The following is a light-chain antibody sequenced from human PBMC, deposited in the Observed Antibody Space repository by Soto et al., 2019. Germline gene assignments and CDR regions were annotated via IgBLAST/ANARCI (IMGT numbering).Light chain of an antibody. J-gene: IGKJ5*01. CDR2: AAT. V-gene: IGKV1-39*01. CDR1: QDITNY. CDR3: QQSYSMPLT. Sequence: DIQMTQSPSSLSASVRYRVSITCRACQDITNYLSWYQSKPGKAPKLLIFAATRVQSGVPSRFSGRGSGSEFTLIISSLQREDFVTYFCQQSYSMPLTFGQGTRLEIK.